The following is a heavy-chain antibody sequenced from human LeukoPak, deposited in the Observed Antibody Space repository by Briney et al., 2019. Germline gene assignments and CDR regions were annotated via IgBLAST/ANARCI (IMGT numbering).Heavy chain of an antibody. D-gene: IGHD2/OR15-2a*01. J-gene: IGHJ1*01. CDR2: INPNRGDT. CDR1: GYRFTDYY. Sequence: ASVKVSCKASGYRFTDYYLHWVRQAPGQGLEWMGWINPNRGDTKYAQKFQGRVSVTRGTSISTAYMELSRLTSDDTAVYYCARDKPTSFYGFQYWGQGTLVTVSS. V-gene: IGHV1-2*02. CDR3: ARDKPTSFYGFQY.